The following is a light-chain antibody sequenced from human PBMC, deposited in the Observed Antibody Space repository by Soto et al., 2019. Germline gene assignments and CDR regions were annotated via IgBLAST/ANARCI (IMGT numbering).Light chain of an antibody. V-gene: IGKV3-20*01. CDR1: QSVSNSY. J-gene: IGKJ1*01. CDR3: QQYGNSPWT. Sequence: EIVLTQSPGTLSLSPGERATLSCRASQSVSNSYLAWYQQKPGQAPRLLIYGASSRATGIPDRFSGSGSGTDFTLTISRLEPEDFAVYYCQQYGNSPWTFGRGTK. CDR2: GAS.